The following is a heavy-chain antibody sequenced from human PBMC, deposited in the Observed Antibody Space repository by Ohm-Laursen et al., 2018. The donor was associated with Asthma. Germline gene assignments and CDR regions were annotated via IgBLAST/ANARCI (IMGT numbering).Heavy chain of an antibody. D-gene: IGHD6-19*01. J-gene: IGHJ4*02. CDR2: IYYSGST. CDR3: AAGSSGWSTFDY. V-gene: IGHV4-31*11. Sequence: TLSLTWAVSGGSISSGGYYWSWIRQHPGKGLEWIGYIYYSGSTYYNPSLKSRVTISVDTSKNQFSLKLSSVTAADTAVYYCAAGSSGWSTFDYWGQGTLVTVSS. CDR1: GGSISSGGYY.